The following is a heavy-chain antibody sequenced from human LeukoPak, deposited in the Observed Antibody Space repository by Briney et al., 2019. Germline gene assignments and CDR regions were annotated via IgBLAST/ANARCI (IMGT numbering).Heavy chain of an antibody. V-gene: IGHV1-69*05. J-gene: IGHJ4*02. CDR3: RGSTSHFDY. CDR2: IIPIFGTA. Sequence: GASVKVSCKASGGTFSSYAISWVRQAPGQGLEWMGGIIPIFGTANYAQKFQGRVTITTDESTSTAYMELSSLRSEDAAVYYCRGSTSHFDYWGQGTLVTVSS. CDR1: GGTFSSYA. D-gene: IGHD2-2*01.